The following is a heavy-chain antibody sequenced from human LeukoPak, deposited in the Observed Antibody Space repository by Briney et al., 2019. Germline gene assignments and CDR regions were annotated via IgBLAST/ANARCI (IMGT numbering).Heavy chain of an antibody. Sequence: ATVKISCKASGYTFTDYYMHWVQQAPGEGLEWMGRVDPEDGETIYAEKFQGRVTITADTSTDTAYMELSSLRSEDTAVYYCATAIAAAGTYYFDYWGQGTLVTVSS. V-gene: IGHV1-69-2*01. D-gene: IGHD6-13*01. J-gene: IGHJ4*02. CDR2: VDPEDGET. CDR3: ATAIAAAGTYYFDY. CDR1: GYTFTDYY.